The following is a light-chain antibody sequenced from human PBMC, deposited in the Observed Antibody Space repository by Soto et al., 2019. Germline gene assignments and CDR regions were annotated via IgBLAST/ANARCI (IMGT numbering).Light chain of an antibody. CDR1: SSDIGGYNY. CDR3: TSYAGSNNLV. V-gene: IGLV2-8*01. J-gene: IGLJ3*02. Sequence: QSALTQPPSASGSPGQSVTISWTGTSSDIGGYNYVSWYQQHPGKAPKLIIYEVSKRPSGVPDRFSGSKSGNTASLTVSGLQAEDEADYYCTSYAGSNNLVFAGGTKLTVL. CDR2: EVS.